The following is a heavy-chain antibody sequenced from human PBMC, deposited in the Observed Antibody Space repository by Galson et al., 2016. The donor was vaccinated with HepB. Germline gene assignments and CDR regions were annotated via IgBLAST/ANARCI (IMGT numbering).Heavy chain of an antibody. V-gene: IGHV3-74*01. CDR2: INYGGTNT. CDR1: GFTFNSNW. D-gene: IGHD1-1*01. CDR3: ARGNGRPGERGDY. J-gene: IGHJ4*02. Sequence: SLRLSCAASGFTFNSNWMHWVRQAPGKGLVWVPRINYGGTNTDYADSVKGRFAISRDNAKNTLYLQMTNLRAEDTAVYYCARGNGRPGERGDYWGQGTLVTVSS.